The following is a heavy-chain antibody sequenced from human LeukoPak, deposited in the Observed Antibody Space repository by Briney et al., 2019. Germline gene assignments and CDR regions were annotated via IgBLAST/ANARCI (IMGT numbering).Heavy chain of an antibody. CDR2: IYSDGVT. CDR3: ARDRAEGKTWVEFDP. CDR1: GFIVNSYG. Sequence: GGSLRLSCAASGFIVNSYGMSWVSQAPGKGLAWVSLIYSDGVTQYADSVKGRFPISRENSKNTLYLQMNSLRDEDTAVYFCARDRAEGKTWVEFDPWGQGTLVTVSS. J-gene: IGHJ5*02. V-gene: IGHV3-66*02.